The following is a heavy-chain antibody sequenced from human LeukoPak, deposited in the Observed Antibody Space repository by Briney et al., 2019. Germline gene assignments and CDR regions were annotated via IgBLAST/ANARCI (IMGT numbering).Heavy chain of an antibody. V-gene: IGHV4-59*01. CDR2: IYYSGST. D-gene: IGHD6-6*01. Sequence: PSETLSLTCTVSGGSISSYYWSWIRQPPGKGLEWIGYIYYSGSTNYNPSLKSRVTISVDTSKNQFSLKLSSVTAADTAVYYCARETYGGSSEVNMDVWGKGTTVTVSS. CDR1: GGSISSYY. CDR3: ARETYGGSSEVNMDV. J-gene: IGHJ6*03.